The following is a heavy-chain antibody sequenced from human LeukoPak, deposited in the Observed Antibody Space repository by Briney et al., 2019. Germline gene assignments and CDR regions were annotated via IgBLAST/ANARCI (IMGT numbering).Heavy chain of an antibody. D-gene: IGHD3-22*01. V-gene: IGHV3-48*02. CDR3: ARDRYYYDSSGYYRYFDY. CDR2: ISSSSSTI. CDR1: GFTFSSYS. Sequence: PGGSLRLSCAASGFTFSSYSMNWVRQAPGKGPEWVSYISSSSSTINYADSVKGRFTISRDNAKNSLYLQMNSLRDEDTAVYYCARDRYYYDSSGYYRYFDYWGQGTLVTVSS. J-gene: IGHJ4*02.